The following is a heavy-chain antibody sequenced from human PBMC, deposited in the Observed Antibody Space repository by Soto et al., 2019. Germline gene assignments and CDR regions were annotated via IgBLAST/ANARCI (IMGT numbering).Heavy chain of an antibody. J-gene: IGHJ6*02. CDR1: GFTFSRYW. V-gene: IGHV3-74*03. CDR2: TNMDGSRT. D-gene: IGHD3-22*01. Sequence: GGSLRLSCAASGFTFSRYWMHWVRQAPGKGLVWVSTTNMDGSRTTYADSVKGRSTISRDNAKNTLYLQLTSLRAEDTAIYYCARAVEDDFHESGGFYYYYNLDVWGQGTTVTVSS. CDR3: ARAVEDDFHESGGFYYYYNLDV.